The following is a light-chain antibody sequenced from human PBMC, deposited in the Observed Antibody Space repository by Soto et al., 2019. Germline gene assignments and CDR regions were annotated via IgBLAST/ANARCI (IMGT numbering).Light chain of an antibody. J-gene: IGKJ2*02. Sequence: IVLTQSPGTLSLSPGERATLSCRASQSVSSSYLAWYQHKPGQAPRLLIYGASSRATGIPDRFSGSGSGTDFTLTISRLEPEDFAVDYCQQYGSPPRTFGQGTKLEIK. CDR1: QSVSSSY. V-gene: IGKV3-20*01. CDR2: GAS. CDR3: QQYGSPPRT.